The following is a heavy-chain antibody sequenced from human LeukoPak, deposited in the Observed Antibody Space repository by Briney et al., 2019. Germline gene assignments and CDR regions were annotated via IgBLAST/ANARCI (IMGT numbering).Heavy chain of an antibody. J-gene: IGHJ4*02. D-gene: IGHD3-10*01. CDR2: INPSGGST. Sequence: ASVKVSCKASGYTFTSYYMHWVQQAPGQGLEWMGIINPSGGSTSYAQKFQGRVTMTRDTSTSTVYMELSSLRSEDTAVYYCARGGIAYYYGSGSQPPLDYWGQGTLVTVSS. CDR1: GYTFTSYY. CDR3: ARGGIAYYYGSGSQPPLDY. V-gene: IGHV1-46*01.